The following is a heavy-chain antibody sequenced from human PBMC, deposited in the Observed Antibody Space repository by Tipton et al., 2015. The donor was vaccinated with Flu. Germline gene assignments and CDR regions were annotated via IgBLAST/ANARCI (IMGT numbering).Heavy chain of an antibody. CDR3: ARGRGSSWYGESPHELDS. Sequence: SLRLSCGASGFDFSDYYMSWIRQAPGRGLEWVSYISPTGDIIYFADSLKGRFTISRDNGKSSLNLQMNTLTAEDTAIYYCARGRGSSWYGESPHELDSWGQGTLVTVSS. CDR2: ISPTGDII. J-gene: IGHJ4*02. D-gene: IGHD6-13*01. CDR1: GFDFSDYY. V-gene: IGHV3-11*01.